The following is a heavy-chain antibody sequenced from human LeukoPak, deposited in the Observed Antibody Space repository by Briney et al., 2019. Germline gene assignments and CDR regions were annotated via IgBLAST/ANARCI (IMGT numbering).Heavy chain of an antibody. J-gene: IGHJ4*02. Sequence: GGSLRLSCAASGFAFSSYAMSWVRQAPGKGLEWVSAISGSGDSTYYADSVKGRFAISRDNSKNTVFLQTNSLRAEDTAVYYCAKDRYYGGTGAYFDNWGQGTLVTVSS. CDR1: GFAFSSYA. CDR3: AKDRYYGGTGAYFDN. D-gene: IGHD4-23*01. CDR2: ISGSGDST. V-gene: IGHV3-23*01.